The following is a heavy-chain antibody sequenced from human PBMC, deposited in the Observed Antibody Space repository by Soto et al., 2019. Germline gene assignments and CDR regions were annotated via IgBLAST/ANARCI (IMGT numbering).Heavy chain of an antibody. J-gene: IGHJ6*03. Sequence: GGSLRLSCAASGFTFSSYAMSWVRQAPGKGLEWVSAISGSGGSTYYADSVKGRFTISRDNSKNTLYLQRNSLRAEDTAVYYCARADIVVVPAAIPAWYMDVWGKGTTVTVSS. CDR1: GFTFSSYA. CDR2: ISGSGGST. V-gene: IGHV3-23*01. D-gene: IGHD2-2*01. CDR3: ARADIVVVPAAIPAWYMDV.